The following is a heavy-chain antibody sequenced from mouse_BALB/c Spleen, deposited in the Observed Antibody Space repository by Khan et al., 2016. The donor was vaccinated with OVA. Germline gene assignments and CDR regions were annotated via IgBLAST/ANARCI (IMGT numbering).Heavy chain of an antibody. D-gene: IGHD2-10*02. Sequence: VQLQQSGAELLRPGALVKLSCKASGFSIKDFYMHWVKQRPEQGLEWIGWIDPGNGNTIYDANFQGKATITADTSSNTAYMQLSSLTSEDTAVYYCARLGYGNYWFAYWGQGTLVTVSA. CDR2: IDPGNGNT. CDR1: GFSIKDFY. CDR3: ARLGYGNYWFAY. J-gene: IGHJ3*01. V-gene: IGHV14-1*02.